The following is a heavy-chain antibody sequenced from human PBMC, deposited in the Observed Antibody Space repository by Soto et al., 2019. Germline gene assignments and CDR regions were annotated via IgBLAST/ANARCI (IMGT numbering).Heavy chain of an antibody. J-gene: IGHJ4*02. CDR2: ISYDGSNK. CDR1: GFTFSSYA. CDR3: ARDSMRFDY. D-gene: IGHD3-3*02. V-gene: IGHV3-30-3*01. Sequence: GGSLRLSCAASGFTFSSYAMHWVRQAPVKGLEWVAVISYDGSNKYYADSVKGRFTISRDNSKNTLYLQMNSLRAEDTAVYYCARDSMRFDYWGQGTLVTVSS.